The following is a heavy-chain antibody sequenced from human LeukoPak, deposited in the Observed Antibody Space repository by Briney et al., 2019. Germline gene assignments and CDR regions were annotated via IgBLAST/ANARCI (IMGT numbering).Heavy chain of an antibody. Sequence: ASVKVSCKASGGTFSSYAISWVRQAPGQGLEWMGRIIPILGIANYAQKFQGRVTITADKSTSTAYMELSSLRSEDTAVYYCVIIGDPTGDSSGYYRLKSDAFDIWGQGTMVTVSS. V-gene: IGHV1-69*04. J-gene: IGHJ3*02. CDR2: IIPILGIA. D-gene: IGHD3-22*01. CDR1: GGTFSSYA. CDR3: VIIGDPTGDSSGYYRLKSDAFDI.